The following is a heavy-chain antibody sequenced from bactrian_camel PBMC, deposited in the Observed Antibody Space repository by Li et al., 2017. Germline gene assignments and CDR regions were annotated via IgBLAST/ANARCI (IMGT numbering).Heavy chain of an antibody. CDR2: INGDTGTAK. V-gene: IGHV3S35*01. J-gene: IGHJ4*01. D-gene: IGHD1*01. CDR1: GFTFGSYA. Sequence: VQLVESGGGLVQPGGSLRLSCATSGFTFGSYAMSWARQAPGKGLEWVSDINGDTGTAKYYGDSVKGRFTISRGNTKNTVYLQMNSLKSEDTAPYYCATDAGMGPRRRYNNWGKGTQVTVST. CDR3: ATDAGMGPRRRYNN.